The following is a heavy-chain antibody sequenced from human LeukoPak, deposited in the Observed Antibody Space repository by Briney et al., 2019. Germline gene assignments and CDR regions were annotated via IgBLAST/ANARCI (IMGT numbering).Heavy chain of an antibody. Sequence: GGSLRLSCAASGFPFSDYSLNWVRQAPGKGLEWVSSISGRSGNIYYADSVKGRFTISRDNAKNSLYLQMTSLRADDTAVYFCVRDLVRGVHPVFYFELWGRGKLVTVSS. J-gene: IGHJ2*01. CDR1: GFPFSDYS. CDR2: ISGRSGNI. V-gene: IGHV3-21*01. D-gene: IGHD3-10*01. CDR3: VRDLVRGVHPVFYFEL.